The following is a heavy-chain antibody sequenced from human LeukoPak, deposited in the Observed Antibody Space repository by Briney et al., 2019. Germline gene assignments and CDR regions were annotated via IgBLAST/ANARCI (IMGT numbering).Heavy chain of an antibody. J-gene: IGHJ4*02. D-gene: IGHD2-2*01. V-gene: IGHV1-69*01. Sequence: GSSVKVSCKASGGTFSSYAISWVRQAPGQGLEWMGGIIPIFGTANYAQKFQGRVTITADESTSTAYMELSSLRSEDTAVYYCARVGIRSRYVYHFDYWGQGTLVTVSS. CDR2: IIPIFGTA. CDR3: ARVGIRSRYVYHFDY. CDR1: GGTFSSYA.